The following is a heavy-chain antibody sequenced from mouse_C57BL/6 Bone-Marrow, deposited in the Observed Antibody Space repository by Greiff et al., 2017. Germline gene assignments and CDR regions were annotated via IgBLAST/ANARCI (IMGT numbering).Heavy chain of an antibody. Sequence: EVKLQESGAELVRPGASVKLSCTASGFNIKDDYMHWVKQRPEQGLEWIGWIDPENGDTEYASKFQGKATITADTSSNTAYLQLSSLTSEDTAVYYCTTGGSTEAMDYWGQGTSVTVSS. J-gene: IGHJ4*01. V-gene: IGHV14-4*01. CDR1: GFNIKDDY. D-gene: IGHD2-1*01. CDR3: TTGGSTEAMDY. CDR2: IDPENGDT.